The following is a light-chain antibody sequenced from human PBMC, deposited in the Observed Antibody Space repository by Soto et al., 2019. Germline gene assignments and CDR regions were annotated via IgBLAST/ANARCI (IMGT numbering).Light chain of an antibody. V-gene: IGLV2-14*01. CDR2: DVN. J-gene: IGLJ1*01. CDR3: NSYSSSSTSYV. Sequence: QSALTQPASVSGSPGQSITISCTGTSSDVGGYDYVSWYQQHPGKAPKLMIYDVNNRPSGVSNRFSGSKSGNTASLTISGLQAEDEADYYCNSYSSSSTSYVFGSGTKLTVL. CDR1: SSDVGGYDY.